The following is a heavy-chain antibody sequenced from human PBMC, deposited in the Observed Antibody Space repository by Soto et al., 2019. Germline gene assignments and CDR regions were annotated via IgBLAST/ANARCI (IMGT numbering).Heavy chain of an antibody. J-gene: IGHJ4*02. D-gene: IGHD2-15*01. V-gene: IGHV3-23*01. Sequence: GGSLRLSCAASGFTFSSYAMSWVRQAPGKGLEWVSAISGSGGSTYYADSVKGRFTISRDNSKNTLYLQMNSLRAEDTAVYYCAKEKRRDIVVVVAARTFDYWGQGTLVTVSS. CDR2: ISGSGGST. CDR3: AKEKRRDIVVVVAARTFDY. CDR1: GFTFSSYA.